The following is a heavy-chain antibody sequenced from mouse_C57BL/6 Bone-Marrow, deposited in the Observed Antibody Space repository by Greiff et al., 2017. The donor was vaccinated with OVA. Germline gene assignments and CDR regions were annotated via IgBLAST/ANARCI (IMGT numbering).Heavy chain of an antibody. CDR3: ARYSGYFDY. J-gene: IGHJ2*01. V-gene: IGHV5-17*01. Sequence: EVQLQQSGGGLVKPGGSLKLSCAASGFTFSDYGMHWVRQAPEKGLEWVAYISSGSSTIYYADTVKGRFTISRDNAKNTLFLQMTSLRSEDTAMYYCARYSGYFDYWGQGTTLTVSS. CDR2: ISSGSSTI. D-gene: IGHD3-1*01. CDR1: GFTFSDYG.